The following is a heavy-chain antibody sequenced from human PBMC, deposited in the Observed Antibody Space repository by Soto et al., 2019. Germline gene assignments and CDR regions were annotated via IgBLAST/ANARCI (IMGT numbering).Heavy chain of an antibody. D-gene: IGHD4-17*01. V-gene: IGHV5-51*01. CDR1: GYIFTHYW. Sequence: PGESLKISCKGSGYIFTHYWIGWVRQMPGKGLEWMGMIQPGDSETRYSPSFRGQVTISVDKSISTAYLQWSSLKASDTAIYYCARHGGPRDYGDSTMDVWGQGTTVTVSS. J-gene: IGHJ6*02. CDR2: IQPGDSET. CDR3: ARHGGPRDYGDSTMDV.